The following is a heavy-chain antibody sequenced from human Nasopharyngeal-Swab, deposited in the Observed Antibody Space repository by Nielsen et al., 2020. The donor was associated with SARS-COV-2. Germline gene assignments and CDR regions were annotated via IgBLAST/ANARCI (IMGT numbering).Heavy chain of an antibody. CDR1: GFTFSSYA. CDR2: ISGSGDTT. V-gene: IGHV3-23*01. D-gene: IGHD2-21*01. Sequence: GGSLRLSCAASGFTFSSYAMTWVRQAPGKGLEWVSIISGSGDTTYYADSVKDRFTISRDNSKNTLCLQTNSLRVEDTAVYYCAKAPYLRGLDVWGQGTTVTVSS. J-gene: IGHJ6*02. CDR3: AKAPYLRGLDV.